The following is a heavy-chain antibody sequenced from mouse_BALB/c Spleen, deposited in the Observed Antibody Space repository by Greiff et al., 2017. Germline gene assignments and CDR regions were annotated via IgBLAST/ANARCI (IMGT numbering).Heavy chain of an antibody. CDR2: IWAGGST. Sequence: VQLVESGPGLVAPSQSLSITCTVSGFSLTSYGVHWVRQPPGKGLEWLGVIWAGGSTNYNSALMSRLSISKDNSKSQVFLKMNSLQTDDTAMYYCARGMISWFAYWGQGTLVTVSA. D-gene: IGHD2-4*01. V-gene: IGHV2-9*02. CDR3: ARGMISWFAY. J-gene: IGHJ3*01. CDR1: GFSLTSYG.